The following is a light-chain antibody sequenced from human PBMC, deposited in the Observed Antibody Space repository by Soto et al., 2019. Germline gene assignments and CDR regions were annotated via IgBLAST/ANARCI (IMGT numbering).Light chain of an antibody. V-gene: IGLV2-14*03. CDR3: CAYSTSGTHV. CDR2: DVN. J-gene: IGLJ1*01. CDR1: SSDVGSYDY. Sequence: QSALTQPASVSGSPGQSITFYCTGTSSDVGSYDYVSWHQQHPGKAPKLIIYDVNNRPSGVPSRFSGSKSGNTASLIISGLQTEYEADYDCCAYSTSGTHVFGTGTKLTVL.